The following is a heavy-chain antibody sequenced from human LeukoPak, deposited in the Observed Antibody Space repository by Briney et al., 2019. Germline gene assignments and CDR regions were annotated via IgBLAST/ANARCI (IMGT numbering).Heavy chain of an antibody. J-gene: IGHJ3*02. Sequence: GGSLRLSCAASGFTVSKNHMGWVRQSPGKGLEWVSVIFSGENTYYADSVRGRFTISRDNSKNTVYLQMNSLRVEDTAVYFCAREGTNDYDSSAYNDAFDMWGQGTMVTVSS. CDR3: AREGTNDYDSSAYNDAFDM. CDR2: IFSGENT. D-gene: IGHD3-22*01. CDR1: GFTVSKNH. V-gene: IGHV3-53*01.